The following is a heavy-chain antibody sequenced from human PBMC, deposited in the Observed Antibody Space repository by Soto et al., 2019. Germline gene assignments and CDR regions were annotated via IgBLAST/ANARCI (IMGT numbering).Heavy chain of an antibody. D-gene: IGHD5-18*01. J-gene: IGHJ6*02. CDR1: GYTFTSYD. CDR3: ARGPPSGASYGISIYYYYYGMDV. Sequence: ASVKVSCKASGYTFTSYDTNWVRQATGQGLEWMGWMNPNSGNTGYAQKFQGRVTMTRITSISTAYMELSSLRSEDTAVYYCARGPPSGASYGISIYYYYYGMDVWGQGTTVTVSS. V-gene: IGHV1-8*01. CDR2: MNPNSGNT.